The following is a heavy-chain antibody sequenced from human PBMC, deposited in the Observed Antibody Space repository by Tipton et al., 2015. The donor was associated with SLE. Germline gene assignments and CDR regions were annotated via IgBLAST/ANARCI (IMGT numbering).Heavy chain of an antibody. CDR3: ARHAAYDAFDI. V-gene: IGHV4-38-2*02. D-gene: IGHD6-13*01. J-gene: IGHJ3*02. CDR1: GYSISSGYY. CDR2: IYHSGST. Sequence: TLSLTCTVSGYSISSGYYWGWIRQPPGKGLEWIGSIYHSGSTYYNPSLKSRVTISVDTSKNQFSLKLSSVTAADTAVYYCARHAAYDAFDIWGQGTMVTVSS.